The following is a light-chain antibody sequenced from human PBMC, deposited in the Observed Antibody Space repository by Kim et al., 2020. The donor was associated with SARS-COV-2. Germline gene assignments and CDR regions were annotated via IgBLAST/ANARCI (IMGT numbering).Light chain of an antibody. J-gene: IGLJ3*02. CDR3: CSYAGSYTLV. V-gene: IGLV2-11*01. Sequence: GQSVTIPCTGTSNDSGGYNSVSWFQQHPGKAPKLMIYDVRQRPSGVPDRFSGSKSGNTASLTISGLQAEDEADYYCCSYAGSYTLVFGGGTQLTVL. CDR1: SNDSGGYNS. CDR2: DVR.